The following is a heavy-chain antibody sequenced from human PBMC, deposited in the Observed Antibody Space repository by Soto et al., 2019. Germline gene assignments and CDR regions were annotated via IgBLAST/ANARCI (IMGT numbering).Heavy chain of an antibody. D-gene: IGHD6-19*01. CDR2: ISSSGSTI. CDR1: GFTFSSYE. V-gene: IGHV3-48*03. Sequence: PGGSLRLSCAASGFTFSSYEMNWVRQAPGKGLEWVSYISSSGSTIYYADSVKGRFTISRDNAKNSLYLQMNSLRAEDTAVYYCARANEGSGWATFDYRGQGTLVTVSS. CDR3: ARANEGSGWATFDY. J-gene: IGHJ4*02.